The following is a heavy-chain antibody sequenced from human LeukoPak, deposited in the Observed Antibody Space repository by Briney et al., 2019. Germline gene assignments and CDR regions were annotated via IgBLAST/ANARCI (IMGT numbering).Heavy chain of an antibody. CDR3: AKEGALYDFWSGYNNWFDP. D-gene: IGHD3-3*01. J-gene: IGHJ5*02. V-gene: IGHV3-30*02. Sequence: PGGSLRLSCAASGFTFSSYGMHWVRQAPGKGLERVAFIRYDGSNKYYADSVKGRFTISRDNSKNTLYLQMNSLRAEDTAVYYCAKEGALYDFWSGYNNWFDPWGQGTLVTVSS. CDR2: IRYDGSNK. CDR1: GFTFSSYG.